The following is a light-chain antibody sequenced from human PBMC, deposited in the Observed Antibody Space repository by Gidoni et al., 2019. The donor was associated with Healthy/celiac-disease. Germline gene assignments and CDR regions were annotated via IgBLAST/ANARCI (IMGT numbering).Light chain of an antibody. J-gene: IGKJ5*01. CDR2: DAS. Sequence: DIQMTQSPSSLSASVGDRVTITCQASQDISIYLNWYQQKPGKAPKLLIFDASNLKTGVPSRFSGSGSGTDFTFTISSLQPEDIATYYCQQYDNLPTFGQGTRLEIK. CDR3: QQYDNLPT. V-gene: IGKV1-33*01. CDR1: QDISIY.